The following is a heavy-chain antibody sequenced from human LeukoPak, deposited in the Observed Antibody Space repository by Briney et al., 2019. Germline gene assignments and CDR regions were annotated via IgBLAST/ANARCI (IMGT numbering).Heavy chain of an antibody. CDR3: ARDSSGWSYYYYYYMDV. Sequence: ASVKVSCKASGYTFTSYGISWVRQAPGQGLEWMGWISAYNGNTNYAQKLQGRVTVTTDTSTSTAYMELRSLRSDDTAVYYCARDSSGWSYYYYYYMDVWGKGTTVTISS. J-gene: IGHJ6*03. V-gene: IGHV1-18*01. D-gene: IGHD6-19*01. CDR2: ISAYNGNT. CDR1: GYTFTSYG.